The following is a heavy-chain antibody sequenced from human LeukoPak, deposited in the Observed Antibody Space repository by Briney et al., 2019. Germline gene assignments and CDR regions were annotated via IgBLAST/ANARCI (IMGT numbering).Heavy chain of an antibody. Sequence: PGGSLRLSCAASGFTFSSYAMSWVRQAPGKGLEWVSTISGSGGSTYYADSVKGRFTISRDNSKNTLYLQMNSLRAEDTAVYYCAKAMDITMIVVVLDYWGQGTLVTVSS. CDR3: AKAMDITMIVVVLDY. CDR1: GFTFSSYA. D-gene: IGHD3-22*01. V-gene: IGHV3-23*01. CDR2: ISGSGGST. J-gene: IGHJ4*02.